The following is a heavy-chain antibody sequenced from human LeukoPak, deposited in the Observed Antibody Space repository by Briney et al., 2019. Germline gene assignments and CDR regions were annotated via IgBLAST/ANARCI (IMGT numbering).Heavy chain of an antibody. CDR3: AREGMAGRGLFDC. V-gene: IGHV3-20*03. CDR2: INWNGGST. D-gene: IGHD5-24*01. J-gene: IGHJ4*02. Sequence: GGSLRLSYAASGFTFDDYAMSWVRQAPGKGLEWVSGINWNGGSTVYADSVKGRFTISRDNPKNSLYLQMNSLRAEDTAFYYCAREGMAGRGLFDCWGQGTLVTVSS. CDR1: GFTFDDYA.